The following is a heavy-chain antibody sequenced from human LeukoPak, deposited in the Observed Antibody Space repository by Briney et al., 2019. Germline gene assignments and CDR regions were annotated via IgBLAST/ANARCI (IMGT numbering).Heavy chain of an antibody. Sequence: SETLSLTCAVYGGSFGGYYWSWIRQPPGKGLEWIGEINHSGSTNYYPSLKSRVTISVDTSKNQFSLKLSSVTAADTAVYYCARGGGSYYYVMDVWGKGTTVTVSS. CDR1: GGSFGGYY. J-gene: IGHJ6*04. D-gene: IGHD3-16*01. V-gene: IGHV4-34*01. CDR2: INHSGST. CDR3: ARGGGSYYYVMDV.